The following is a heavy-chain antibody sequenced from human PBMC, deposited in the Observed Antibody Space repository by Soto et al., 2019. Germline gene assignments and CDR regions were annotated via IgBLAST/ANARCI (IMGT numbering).Heavy chain of an antibody. CDR2: ISAYNGNT. CDR3: ARAEGVVVAATFAFDI. J-gene: IGHJ3*02. V-gene: IGHV1-18*01. CDR1: GYTFTSYG. D-gene: IGHD2-15*01. Sequence: QVPLVQSGAEVKKPGASVKVSCKASGYTFTSYGISWVRQAPGQGLEWMGWISAYNGNTNYAQKLQGRVTMTTDDSSSTADRELWSLRSHDTAVYYCARAEGVVVAATFAFDIWGQGTMVTVSS.